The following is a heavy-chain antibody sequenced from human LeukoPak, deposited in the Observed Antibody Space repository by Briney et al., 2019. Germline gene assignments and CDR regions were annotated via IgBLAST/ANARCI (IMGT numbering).Heavy chain of an antibody. D-gene: IGHD3-10*01. J-gene: IGHJ4*02. CDR2: ISYDGSNK. V-gene: IGHV3-30*18. CDR3: AKAASSRGVKGGYFDY. Sequence: GGSLRLSCAASGFTFSSDGMHWVRQAPGKGLEWVAVISYDGSNKYYADSVKGRFTISRDNSKNTLYLQMNSLRAEDTAVYYCAKAASSRGVKGGYFDYWGQGTLVTVSS. CDR1: GFTFSSDG.